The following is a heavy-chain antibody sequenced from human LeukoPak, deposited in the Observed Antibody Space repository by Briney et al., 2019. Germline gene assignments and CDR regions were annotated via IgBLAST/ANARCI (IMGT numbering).Heavy chain of an antibody. V-gene: IGHV1-18*01. Sequence: ASVKVSCKASGYIFTNYAITWVRQAPGQGLEWMGWISTYSGNTNYAQKFQGRVTMTTDSSTGTAFMDLKSLTIDDTAVYYCARDDVRDYGPYYMDVWGKGTTVTVSS. CDR1: GYIFTNYA. CDR3: ARDDVRDYGPYYMDV. J-gene: IGHJ6*03. D-gene: IGHD4-17*01. CDR2: ISTYSGNT.